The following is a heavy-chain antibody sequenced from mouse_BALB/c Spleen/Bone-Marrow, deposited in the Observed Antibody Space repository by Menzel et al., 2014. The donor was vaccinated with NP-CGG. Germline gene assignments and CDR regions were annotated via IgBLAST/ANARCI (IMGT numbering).Heavy chain of an antibody. CDR3: ARGGGNWYFDV. Sequence: QVQLKDSGPGLVAPSQRLSIPCTVSGFSLTSYGVHWVRQPPGKGLEWLGVIWAGGSTNYNSALMSRLSISKDNSKSQVFLKMNSLQTDDTAMYYCARGGGNWYFDVWGAGTTVTVSS. CDR2: IWAGGST. V-gene: IGHV2-9*02. J-gene: IGHJ1*01. CDR1: GFSLTSYG.